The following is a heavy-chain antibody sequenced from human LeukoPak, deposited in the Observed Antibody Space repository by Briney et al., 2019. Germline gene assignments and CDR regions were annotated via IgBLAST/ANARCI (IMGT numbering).Heavy chain of an antibody. V-gene: IGHV3-23*01. D-gene: IGHD1-26*01. Sequence: GGSLRLSCAASGFTFSSYAMSWVRQAPGKGLEWVSAISGSGGSTYYADSVKGRFTISRDNSKNTLYLQMNSLRAEDTAVYYCAKETIGATSGASCFDYWGQGTLVTVSS. J-gene: IGHJ4*02. CDR3: AKETIGATSGASCFDY. CDR1: GFTFSSYA. CDR2: ISGSGGST.